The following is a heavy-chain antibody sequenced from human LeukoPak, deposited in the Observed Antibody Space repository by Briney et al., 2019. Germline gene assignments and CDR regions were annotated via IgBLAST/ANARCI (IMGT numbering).Heavy chain of an antibody. V-gene: IGHV4-30-4*01. D-gene: IGHD4-17*01. Sequence: SQTLSLKCTVCGGSICSGNYFWRSIRQPPGKGVEWIGYFYYSESTYYIPARKSRVTLSVDTSKTQCSLKLSSVTAAGTAVYYGASGDYVRFAPYYWGQETLVTVSS. CDR3: ASGDYVRFAPYY. J-gene: IGHJ4*02. CDR2: FYYSEST. CDR1: GGSICSGNYF.